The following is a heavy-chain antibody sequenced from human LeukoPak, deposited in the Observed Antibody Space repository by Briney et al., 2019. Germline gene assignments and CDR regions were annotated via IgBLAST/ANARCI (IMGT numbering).Heavy chain of an antibody. CDR1: GFTFSSYA. Sequence: GGSLRLSCAASGFTFSSYAMSWVPQAPGKGLEWVSASSGSDGSRYYADSVKGRFTISRDNSKNTRYLQMNSLRAEDTAVYYCTRDNNRKDDYWGQGTLVTVSS. D-gene: IGHD1-14*01. CDR3: TRDNNRKDDY. CDR2: SSGSDGSR. V-gene: IGHV3-23*01. J-gene: IGHJ4*02.